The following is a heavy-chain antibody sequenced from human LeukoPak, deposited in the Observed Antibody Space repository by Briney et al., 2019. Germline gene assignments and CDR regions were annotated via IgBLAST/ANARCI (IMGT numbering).Heavy chain of an antibody. D-gene: IGHD3-10*01. CDR1: GYTFTGYY. J-gene: IGHJ4*02. Sequence: GASVKVSCKASGYTFTGYYMHWVRQAPGQGLEWMGWINPNSGGTNYAQKFQGRVTMTRDTSISTAYMELSRLRSDDTAVYYCVRDRITMVRGVRSPHDYWGQGTLVTVSS. CDR2: INPNSGGT. CDR3: VRDRITMVRGVRSPHDY. V-gene: IGHV1-2*02.